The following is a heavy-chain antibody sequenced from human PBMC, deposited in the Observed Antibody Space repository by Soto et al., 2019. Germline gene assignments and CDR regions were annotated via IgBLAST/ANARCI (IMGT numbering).Heavy chain of an antibody. D-gene: IGHD2-15*01. CDR1: GFTFSSYA. V-gene: IGHV3-23*01. CDR3: ATEGDIVVVVAAHRCYFDY. CDR2: ISGSGGST. J-gene: IGHJ4*02. Sequence: EVQLLESGGGLVQPGGSLRLSCAASGFTFSSYAMSWVRQAPGKGLEWVSAISGSGGSTYYADSVKGRFTISRDNSKNTLYRQMNSLGAEDTAVYYCATEGDIVVVVAAHRCYFDYWGQGTLVTVSS.